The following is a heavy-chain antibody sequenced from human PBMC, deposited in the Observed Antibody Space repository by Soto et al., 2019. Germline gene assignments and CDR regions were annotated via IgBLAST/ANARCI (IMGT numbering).Heavy chain of an antibody. D-gene: IGHD2-8*01. CDR1: GFTFSSYG. V-gene: IGHV3-30*18. CDR3: AKEGLMVYAIPGAWFDP. CDR2: ISYDGSNK. Sequence: GGSLRLSCAASGFTFSSYGMHWVRQAPGKGLEWVAVISYDGSNKYYADSVKGRFTISRDNSKNTLYLQMNSLRAEDTAVYYCAKEGLMVYAIPGAWFDPWGQGT. J-gene: IGHJ5*02.